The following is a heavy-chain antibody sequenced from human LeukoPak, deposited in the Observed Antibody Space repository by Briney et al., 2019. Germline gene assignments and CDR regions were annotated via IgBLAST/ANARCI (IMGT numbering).Heavy chain of an antibody. D-gene: IGHD4-17*01. V-gene: IGHV3-23*01. CDR1: GFTFGSYA. CDR2: ISGNGVGT. CDR3: AFRGKVTVTTKGAFDF. Sequence: GGSLRLSCAASGFTFGSYAMSWVRQAPGKGLEWVPLISGNGVGTDYADSVKGRFTISRDNSKNTLYLQMNSLRAEDTAVYYCAFRGKVTVTTKGAFDFWGQGTMVTASS. J-gene: IGHJ3*01.